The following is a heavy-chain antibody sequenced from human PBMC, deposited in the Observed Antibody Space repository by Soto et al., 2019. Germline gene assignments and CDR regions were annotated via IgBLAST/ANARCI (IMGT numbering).Heavy chain of an antibody. J-gene: IGHJ4*02. V-gene: IGHV3-23*01. CDR2: ISAGGGRT. Sequence: GGSLILSCAASGFTFSSYAMGWVHQAPGKGLELVSTISAGGGRTYYADSVKGRFTISRDNSKNTLYLQMNSLRAEDTAVYYCTKGYYYDTCGYFDSWGQGTLVTVSS. CDR1: GFTFSSYA. D-gene: IGHD3-22*01. CDR3: TKGYYYDTCGYFDS.